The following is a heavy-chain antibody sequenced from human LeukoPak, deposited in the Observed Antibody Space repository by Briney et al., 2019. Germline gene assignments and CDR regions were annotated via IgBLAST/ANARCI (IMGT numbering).Heavy chain of an antibody. Sequence: GGSLRLSCAASGFTFSSYAMHWVRQAPGKGLGWVAVISYDGSNKYYADSVKGRFTISRDNSKNTLHLQMNSLRAEDTAVYYCARAPMDMPNFFDYWGQGTLVTVSS. D-gene: IGHD2-2*03. CDR3: ARAPMDMPNFFDY. CDR2: ISYDGSNK. J-gene: IGHJ4*02. CDR1: GFTFSSYA. V-gene: IGHV3-30-3*01.